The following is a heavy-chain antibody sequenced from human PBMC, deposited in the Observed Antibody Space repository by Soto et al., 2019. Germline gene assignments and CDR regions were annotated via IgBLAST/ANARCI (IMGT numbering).Heavy chain of an antibody. J-gene: IGHJ5*02. CDR2: IYYSGST. V-gene: IGHV4-39*01. D-gene: IGHD2-2*01. CDR1: GGSISSSSYY. Sequence: SSETLSLTCTVSGGSISSSSYYWGWIRQPPGKGLEWIGSIYYSGSTYYNPSLKSRVTISVDTSKNQFSLKLSSVTAADTAVYYCARHERVPAAMIAPNWFDPWGQGTLVTVSS. CDR3: ARHERVPAAMIAPNWFDP.